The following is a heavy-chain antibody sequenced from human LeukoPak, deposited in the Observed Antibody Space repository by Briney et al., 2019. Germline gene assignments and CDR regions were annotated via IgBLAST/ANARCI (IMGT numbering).Heavy chain of an antibody. CDR2: ISGDGGST. CDR1: GFTFEDYA. D-gene: IGHD6-19*01. V-gene: IGHV3-43*02. CDR3: ARERYSSGWDAFDV. Sequence: GGSLRLSCAASGFTFEDYAMHWVRQAPGKGLEWVSLISGDGGSTYYADSVKGRFTISRDTAKNSLSLQMNSLSAEDTAVYYCARERYSSGWDAFDVWGQGTKVTVSS. J-gene: IGHJ3*01.